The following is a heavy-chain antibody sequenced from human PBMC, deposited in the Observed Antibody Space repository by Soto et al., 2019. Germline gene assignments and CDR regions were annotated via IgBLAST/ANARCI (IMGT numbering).Heavy chain of an antibody. D-gene: IGHD6-13*01. Sequence: KASETLSLTCAVYGGSFSGYYWSWIRQPPGKGLEWIGEITHSGSTNYNPSLKSRVTISVDTSKNQFSLKLSSVTAADTAVYYCARGNRNRVISSSWTSRTKYYYYGMDVWGQGTTVTVSS. V-gene: IGHV4-34*01. CDR1: GGSFSGYY. J-gene: IGHJ6*02. CDR2: ITHSGST. CDR3: ARGNRNRVISSSWTSRTKYYYYGMDV.